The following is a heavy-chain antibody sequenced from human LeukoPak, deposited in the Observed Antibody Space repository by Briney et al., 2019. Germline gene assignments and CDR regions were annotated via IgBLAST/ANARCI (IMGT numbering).Heavy chain of an antibody. CDR1: GFTFSIYA. CDR2: ISYDGTNK. V-gene: IGHV3-30*04. J-gene: IGHJ4*02. D-gene: IGHD5-18*01. CDR3: AKDIRRGYNFGYDQFAY. Sequence: GGSLRLSCAASGFTFSIYAMHWVRQAPGKGLEWVAVISYDGTNKYYADSVKGRFTISRDNSKNTVSLQMNSLRAEDTALYYCAKDIRRGYNFGYDQFAYWGQGILVTVSS.